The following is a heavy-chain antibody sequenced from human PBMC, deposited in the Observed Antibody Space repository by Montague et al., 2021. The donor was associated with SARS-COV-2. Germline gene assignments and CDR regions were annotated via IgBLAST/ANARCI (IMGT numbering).Heavy chain of an antibody. V-gene: IGHV3-13*04. D-gene: IGHD6-19*01. CDR3: ATGYSSGWSHQYYFDY. J-gene: IGHJ4*02. CDR2: IGTAGDT. Sequence: SQRLSCAASGFTFSSYDMHWVRQATGKGLEWVSAIGTAGDTYYPGSVKGRFTISRENAKNSLYLQMNSLRAGDTAVYYCATGYSSGWSHQYYFDYWGQGTLVTVSS. CDR1: GFTFSSYD.